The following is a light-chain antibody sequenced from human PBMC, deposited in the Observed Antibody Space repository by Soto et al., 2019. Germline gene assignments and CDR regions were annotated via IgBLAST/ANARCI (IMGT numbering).Light chain of an antibody. V-gene: IGKV1-17*01. CDR2: AAS. J-gene: IGKJ3*01. CDR1: QDIRSD. CDR3: LQHNSYPFT. Sequence: DIQMTQSPSSLSASVGDRVTITCRASQDIRSDLGWFQQKPGKAPKRLIYAASTLERGVPSRFSGSRSGTEFTLTISSLQPEDFETYYCLQHNSYPFTFGPGTKVDIK.